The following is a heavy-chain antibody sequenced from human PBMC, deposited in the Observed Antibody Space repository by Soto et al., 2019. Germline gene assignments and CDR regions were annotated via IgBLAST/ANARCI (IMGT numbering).Heavy chain of an antibody. V-gene: IGHV4-59*08. D-gene: IGHD3-3*01. CDR1: GGSISSYY. CDR2: IYYSGST. Sequence: SETLSLTCTVSGGSISSYYWSWIRQPPGKGLEWIGYIYYSGSTNYNPSLKSRVTISVDTSKNQFSLKLSSVTAADTAVYYCARHLHYVWSGYYRYYYYYMDVWGKGTTVTVSS. J-gene: IGHJ6*03. CDR3: ARHLHYVWSGYYRYYYYYMDV.